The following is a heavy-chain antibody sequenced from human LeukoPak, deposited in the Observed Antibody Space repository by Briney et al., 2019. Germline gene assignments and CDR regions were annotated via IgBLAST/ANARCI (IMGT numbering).Heavy chain of an antibody. Sequence: GASVKVSCKASGYTFTTHGVSWVRQAPGQGLEWMGWINTNTGNPTYAQGFTGRFVFSLDTSFSTAYLQISSLRAEDTAVYYCARAELPCSGSSCFSYWGQGTLVTVSS. J-gene: IGHJ4*02. D-gene: IGHD2-15*01. CDR3: ARAELPCSGSSCFSY. CDR1: GYTFTTHG. CDR2: INTNTGNP. V-gene: IGHV7-4-1*02.